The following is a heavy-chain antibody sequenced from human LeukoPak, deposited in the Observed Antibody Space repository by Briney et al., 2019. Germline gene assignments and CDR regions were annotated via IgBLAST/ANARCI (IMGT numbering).Heavy chain of an antibody. D-gene: IGHD5-12*01. CDR3: AKDKGQWLRFLAYYIDY. CDR2: ISGSGGGS. V-gene: IGHV3-23*01. J-gene: IGHJ4*02. Sequence: AGSLRLSCAASGFTFSSYALSWLRQAPGKGLVWVSAISGSGGGSYYADYVKGRFTIARDTSKNTLDLQMNSLKAEDTAVYYCAKDKGQWLRFLAYYIDYWGQGTLVTVSS. CDR1: GFTFSSYA.